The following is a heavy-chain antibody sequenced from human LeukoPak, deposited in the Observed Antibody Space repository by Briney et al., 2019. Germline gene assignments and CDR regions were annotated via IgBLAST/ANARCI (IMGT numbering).Heavy chain of an antibody. Sequence: GASVKVSCKVSGYTLTELSMHWVRQAPGKGLEWMGGFDPEDGETIYAQKFQGRVTMTEDTSTDTAYIELSSLRSEDTAVYYCATSLAYYDILTGPNNDYWGQGTLVTVSS. CDR2: FDPEDGET. V-gene: IGHV1-24*01. J-gene: IGHJ4*02. CDR3: ATSLAYYDILTGPNNDY. CDR1: GYTLTELS. D-gene: IGHD3-9*01.